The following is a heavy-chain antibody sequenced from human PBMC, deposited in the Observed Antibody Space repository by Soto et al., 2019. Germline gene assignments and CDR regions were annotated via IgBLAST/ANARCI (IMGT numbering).Heavy chain of an antibody. CDR1: GGTSSSYA. CDR2: IIPIFGTA. CDR3: ASWFHDYGGNSIDY. J-gene: IGHJ4*02. V-gene: IGHV1-69*06. D-gene: IGHD4-17*01. Sequence: ASVKVSCKASGGTSSSYAISWVRQAPGQGLEWMGGIIPIFGTANYAQKFQGRVTITADKSTSTAYMKLSSLRSEDTAVYYCASWFHDYGGNSIDYWGQGTLVTVSS.